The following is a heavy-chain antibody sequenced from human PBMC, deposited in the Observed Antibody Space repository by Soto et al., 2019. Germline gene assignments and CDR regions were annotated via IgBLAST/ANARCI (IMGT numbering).Heavy chain of an antibody. J-gene: IGHJ4*02. CDR1: GYTFTSYD. CDR2: MNPNSGNT. CDR3: ARVADDIVVVVAAKAMLDY. Sequence: ASVKVSCKASGYTFTSYDISWVRQATGQGLERMGWMNPNSGNTNYAQKLQGRVTMTTDTSTSTAYMELRSLRSDDTAVYYCARVADDIVVVVAAKAMLDYWGQGTLVTVSS. D-gene: IGHD2-15*01. V-gene: IGHV1-18*01.